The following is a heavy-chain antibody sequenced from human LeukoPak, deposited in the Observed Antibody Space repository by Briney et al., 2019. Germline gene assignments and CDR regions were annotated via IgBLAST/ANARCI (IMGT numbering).Heavy chain of an antibody. CDR1: GSRFTSYW. Sequence: GASLKISSKGPGSRFTSYWIGWVRQLPGKGLEWMGIIYPGDSDTRYSQSFQGKVTISADKSISTAYLQWSSLKASDTAMYYCARSYYYDSSGIDYWGQGTLVTVSS. CDR2: IYPGDSDT. J-gene: IGHJ4*02. D-gene: IGHD3-22*01. CDR3: ARSYYYDSSGIDY. V-gene: IGHV5-51*01.